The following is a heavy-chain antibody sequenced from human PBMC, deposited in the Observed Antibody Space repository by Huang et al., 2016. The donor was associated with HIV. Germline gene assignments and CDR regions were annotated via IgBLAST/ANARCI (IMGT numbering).Heavy chain of an antibody. CDR2: LNPKSGNT. CDR3: ARARGFLYDSTGYYSRYYFDS. J-gene: IGHJ4*02. D-gene: IGHD3-22*01. Sequence: QVQLVQSGAEVKKPGASVTVSCKASGFNFNNYDFNWVRQAYGQGLEWLGGLNPKSGNTGYAQKFQGRVTITRNTSITTAYMELRSLRSEDTAVYYCARARGFLYDSTGYYSRYYFDSWGQGTLVTISS. V-gene: IGHV1-8*03. CDR1: GFNFNNYD.